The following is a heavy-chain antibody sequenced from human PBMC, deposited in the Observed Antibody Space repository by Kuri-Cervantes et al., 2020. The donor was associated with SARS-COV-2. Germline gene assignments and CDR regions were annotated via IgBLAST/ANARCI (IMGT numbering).Heavy chain of an antibody. CDR2: IDPNSGDT. CDR3: ARESHPRPFWGDYPYFHQ. CDR1: GYTFTAHH. D-gene: IGHD3-3*01. V-gene: IGHV1-2*02. Sequence: ASVKVSCKASGYTFTAHHIHWVRQAPGQGLEWVGWIDPNSGDTKYAQKFQGRVTMTRDTSISTLYMELNRLKSGDTAVYFCARESHPRPFWGDYPYFHQWGQGSLVTVSS. J-gene: IGHJ4*02.